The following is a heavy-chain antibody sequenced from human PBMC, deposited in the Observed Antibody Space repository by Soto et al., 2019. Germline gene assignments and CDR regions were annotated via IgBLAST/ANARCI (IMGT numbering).Heavy chain of an antibody. V-gene: IGHV4-59*01. Sequence: SETLSLTCTVSGGSISSYYWSWIRQHPGKGLEWIGYIYYSGSTNYNPSLKSRVTISVDTSKNQFSLKLSSVTDADTAVYYCARETRYCSSTSCYVFDYWGQGTLVTVSS. CDR3: ARETRYCSSTSCYVFDY. CDR2: IYYSGST. J-gene: IGHJ4*02. D-gene: IGHD2-2*01. CDR1: GGSISSYY.